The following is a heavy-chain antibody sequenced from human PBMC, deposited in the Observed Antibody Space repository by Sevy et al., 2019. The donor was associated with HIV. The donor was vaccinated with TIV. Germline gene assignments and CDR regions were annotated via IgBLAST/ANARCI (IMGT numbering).Heavy chain of an antibody. CDR3: ARDGGCTSTSCLIYFDY. J-gene: IGHJ4*02. CDR2: ISWNSRNI. Sequence: GGSLRLSCAASGFPFNDHAMHWVRQVPGKGLEWVSGISWNSRNIGYADSVKGRLTISRDNAKNSQYLQMNSLRAEDTAIYYCARDGGCTSTSCLIYFDYWGQGTPVTVSS. V-gene: IGHV3-9*01. D-gene: IGHD2-2*01. CDR1: GFPFNDHA.